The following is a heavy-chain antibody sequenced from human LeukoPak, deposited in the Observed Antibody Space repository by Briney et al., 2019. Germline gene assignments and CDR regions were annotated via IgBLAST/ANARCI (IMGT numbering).Heavy chain of an antibody. CDR2: IKQDGSEK. CDR1: EFTFSSYW. J-gene: IGHJ4*02. CDR3: ARGAAAGTVSDY. D-gene: IGHD6-13*01. Sequence: GGSLRLSCAASEFTFSSYWMSWVRKAPGKGREWVANIKQDGSEKYYVDSVKGRFTISRDNAKNSLYLQMNSLRAEDTAVYYCARGAAAGTVSDYWGQGTLVTVSS. V-gene: IGHV3-7*03.